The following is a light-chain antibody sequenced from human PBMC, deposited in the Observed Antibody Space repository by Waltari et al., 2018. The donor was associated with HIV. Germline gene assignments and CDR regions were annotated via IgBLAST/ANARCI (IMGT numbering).Light chain of an antibody. V-gene: IGLV7-46*01. CDR2: DTS. CDR1: TGAVTSGHY. J-gene: IGLJ2*01. Sequence: QAVVTQEHSLTVSPGGTVTLTCGSSTGAVTSGHYPYWFQQKPGQAPRTLIYDTSNKHSWTSARVSGSLLGGKAALTLSGAQPEDEAEYYCLLSYSGARGVFGGGTKLTVL. CDR3: LLSYSGARGV.